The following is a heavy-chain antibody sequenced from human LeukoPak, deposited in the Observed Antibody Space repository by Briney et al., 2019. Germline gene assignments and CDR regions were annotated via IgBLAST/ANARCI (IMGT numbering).Heavy chain of an antibody. V-gene: IGHV4-34*01. CDR3: ARGAQWLRSRIDY. CDR2: INHSGST. CDR1: GGSFSGYY. Sequence: PSETLSLTCAVYGGSFSGYYWSWIRQPPGKGLEWIGEINHSGSTNYNPSLKSRVTISVDTSKNQFSLKLSSVTAADTAVYYCARGAQWLRSRIDYWGQGTLVTVSS. J-gene: IGHJ4*02. D-gene: IGHD5-12*01.